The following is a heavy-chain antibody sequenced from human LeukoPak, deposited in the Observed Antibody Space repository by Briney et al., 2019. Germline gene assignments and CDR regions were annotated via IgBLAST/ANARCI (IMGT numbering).Heavy chain of an antibody. CDR1: GSTFSSYA. J-gene: IGHJ4*02. CDR2: ITGSPGST. V-gene: IGHV3-23*01. CDR3: AKDQSNRFCSGGSCSTTHDY. D-gene: IGHD2-15*01. Sequence: GGSLRLSCAASGSTFSSYAMSWVRQAPGKGLEWVSGITGSPGSTYYADSVKGRFTIYRDNSKNTLYLQMNGLRGDDTAVYYCAKDQSNRFCSGGSCSTTHDYWGQGTLVTVSS.